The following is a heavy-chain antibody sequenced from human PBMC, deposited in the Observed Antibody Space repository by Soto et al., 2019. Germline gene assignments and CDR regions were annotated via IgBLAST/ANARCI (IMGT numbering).Heavy chain of an antibody. CDR2: ISADGESN. J-gene: IGHJ3*01. Sequence: EVQLLESGGGVVQPGGALRLSCAASGFSFSKFAVSWVRQAPGKGLEWVSAISADGESNFYVDSVKGRFTIYRDNSKNGVFRHMNALRVEDTAVYYCASEWGDASGLCDAFQVWGQGTMGSLSS. CDR1: GFSFSKFA. D-gene: IGHD1-26*01. V-gene: IGHV3-23*01. CDR3: ASEWGDASGLCDAFQV.